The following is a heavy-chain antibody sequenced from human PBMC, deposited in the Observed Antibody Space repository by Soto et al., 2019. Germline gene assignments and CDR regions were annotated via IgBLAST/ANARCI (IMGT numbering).Heavy chain of an antibody. D-gene: IGHD4-17*01. CDR3: AGLYGAYISY. J-gene: IGHJ4*02. Sequence: PSETLSLTCTVSGGSISSSYYYWGWIRQPPGKGLEWIGSIYYSGSTYYNPSLKSRVTISVDTSKNQFSLKLSSVTAADTAVYYCAGLYGAYISYWGQGTLVTVSS. V-gene: IGHV4-39*01. CDR1: GGSISSSYYY. CDR2: IYYSGST.